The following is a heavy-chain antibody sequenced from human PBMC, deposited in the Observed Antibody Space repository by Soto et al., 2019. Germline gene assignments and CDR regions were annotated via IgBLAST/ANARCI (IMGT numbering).Heavy chain of an antibody. CDR1: GDSISGYY. CDR2: IYYSGST. Sequence: SETLSLTCTVSGDSISGYYWSWIRQPPEKGLEWIGSIYYSGSTNYNASLKSRVTLSVDASKNQFSLKLTSVTAADTAVYLCARGGSYVDYWGQGTLVTVSS. V-gene: IGHV4-59*01. J-gene: IGHJ4*02. CDR3: ARGGSYVDY. D-gene: IGHD5-12*01.